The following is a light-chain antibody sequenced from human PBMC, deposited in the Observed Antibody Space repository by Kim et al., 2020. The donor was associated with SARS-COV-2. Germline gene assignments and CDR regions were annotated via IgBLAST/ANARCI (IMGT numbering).Light chain of an antibody. CDR2: GNS. CDR3: QSYDSSLSAFV. Sequence: QSVLTRPPSVSGAPGQRVTISCTGSSSNFGAGYDVHWYKQLPGTAPKLLIYGNSNRPSGVPDRFSGSKSGTSASLAITGLQAEDEADYYCQSYDSSLSAFVFGTGTKVTVL. V-gene: IGLV1-40*01. CDR1: SSNFGAGYD. J-gene: IGLJ1*01.